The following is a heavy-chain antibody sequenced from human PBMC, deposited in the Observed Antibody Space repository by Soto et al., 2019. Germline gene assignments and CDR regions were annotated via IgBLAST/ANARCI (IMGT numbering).Heavy chain of an antibody. V-gene: IGHV4-59*01. CDR2: IYYSGST. Sequence: SETLSLTCTVSGGSISSYYWSWIRQPPGKGLEWIGYIYYSGSTNYNPSLKSRVTISVDTSKNQFSLKLSSVTAADTAVYYCARGRSSGWYSSYYYGMDVWGQGTTVTVSS. CDR1: GGSISSYY. CDR3: ARGRSSGWYSSYYYGMDV. J-gene: IGHJ6*02. D-gene: IGHD6-19*01.